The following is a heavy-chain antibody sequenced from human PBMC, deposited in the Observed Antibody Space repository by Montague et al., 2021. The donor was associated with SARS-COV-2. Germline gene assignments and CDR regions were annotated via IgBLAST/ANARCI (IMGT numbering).Heavy chain of an antibody. V-gene: IGHV4-39*01. CDR1: GGSISSSSYY. CDR3: ASQTLGITIFGVVNGRWFDP. J-gene: IGHJ5*02. D-gene: IGHD3-3*01. CDR2: IYYSAST. Sequence: SETLSLTCTVSGGSISSSSYYWGWHRQPPGKGLEWNVNIYYSASTNYTPSLKSRVTISVDTSKNQFSLKLSSVTAADTSVYYCASQTLGITIFGVVNGRWFDPWGQGTLVTVSS.